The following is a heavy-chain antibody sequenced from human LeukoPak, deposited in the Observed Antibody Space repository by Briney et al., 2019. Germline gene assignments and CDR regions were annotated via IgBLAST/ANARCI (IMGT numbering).Heavy chain of an antibody. V-gene: IGHV1-24*01. CDR3: ATYDSSVWGSPIGEDAFDI. CDR1: GYTLTELS. D-gene: IGHD3-16*01. J-gene: IGHJ3*02. CDR2: FDPEDGET. Sequence: GASVKVSCKVSGYTLTELSMHWVRQVPGKGLEWMGGFDPEDGETIYAQKFQGRVTMTEDTSTDTAYMELSSLRSEDTAVYYCATYDSSVWGSPIGEDAFDIWGQGTMVTVSS.